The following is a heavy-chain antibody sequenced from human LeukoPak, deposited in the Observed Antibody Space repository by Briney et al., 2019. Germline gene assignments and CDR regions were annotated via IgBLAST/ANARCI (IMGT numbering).Heavy chain of an antibody. CDR2: IYYSGST. V-gene: IGHV4-59*11. D-gene: IGHD3-3*01. Sequence: SETLSLTCTVSGGSISSHYWSWIRQPPAKGLEWIGYIYYSGSTNYNPSLKSRVTISVDTSKNQFSLKLSSVTAADTAVYYCARGGTYYDFWSGEPDFDYWGQGTLVTVSS. CDR3: ARGGTYYDFWSGEPDFDY. J-gene: IGHJ4*02. CDR1: GGSISSHY.